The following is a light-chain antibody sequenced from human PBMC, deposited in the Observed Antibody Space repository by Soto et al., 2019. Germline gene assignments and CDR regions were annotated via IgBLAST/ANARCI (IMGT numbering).Light chain of an antibody. CDR2: DAS. Sequence: EIVLTQSPATLSLSPGERATLSCRASQSVSSYLARYQQKPGQAPRLLIYDASNRATGIPARFSGSGSGTDFTLTITSLEPEDFDFYYCQQRSNWPPLTFGQGTRLEIK. CDR1: QSVSSY. J-gene: IGKJ5*01. CDR3: QQRSNWPPLT. V-gene: IGKV3-11*01.